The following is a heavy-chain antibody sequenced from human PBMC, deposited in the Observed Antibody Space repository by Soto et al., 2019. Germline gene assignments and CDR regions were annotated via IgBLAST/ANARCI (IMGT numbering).Heavy chain of an antibody. CDR1: GFTFSNAW. V-gene: IGHV3-15*01. Sequence: GGSLRLSCAASGFTFSNAWMSWVRQAPGKGLEWVGRIKSKTDGGTSDYAAPVKGRFTISRDDSKNTLYLQMNSLKTEDTAVYYCTSMGYSCYDYYFDYWGRGTLVTVSS. CDR2: IKSKTDGGTS. J-gene: IGHJ4*02. CDR3: TSMGYSCYDYYFDY. D-gene: IGHD5-12*01.